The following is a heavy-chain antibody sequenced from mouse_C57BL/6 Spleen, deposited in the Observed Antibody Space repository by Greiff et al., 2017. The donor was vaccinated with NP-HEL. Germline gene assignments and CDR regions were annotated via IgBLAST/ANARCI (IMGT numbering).Heavy chain of an antibody. CDR2: INPNTGGT. CDR3: ARGFYDGYFWYCDV. D-gene: IGHD2-3*01. Sequence: VQLHQSGPELVKPGASVKISCKASGYTFTDYYMNWVQQSHGKSLEWIGDINPNTGGTSYHQKFKGKATLTVDKSSSTASMERRSLTSEYSAVYYCARGFYDGYFWYCDVWGTGTTVTVSS. V-gene: IGHV1-26*01. J-gene: IGHJ1*03. CDR1: GYTFTDYY.